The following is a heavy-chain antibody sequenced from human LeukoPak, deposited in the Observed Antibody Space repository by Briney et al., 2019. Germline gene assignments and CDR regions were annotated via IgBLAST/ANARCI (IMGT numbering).Heavy chain of an antibody. CDR2: IRYDGSNK. V-gene: IGHV3-30*02. Sequence: GGSLRLSCAASGFTFSSYGMHWVRQAPGKGLEWVAFIRYDGSNKYYADSVKGRFTISRDNSKNTLYLQMNSLRAEDTAVYYCVKDFQAYYYYYMDVWGKGTTVTVSS. CDR1: GFTFSSYG. J-gene: IGHJ6*03. CDR3: VKDFQAYYYYYMDV.